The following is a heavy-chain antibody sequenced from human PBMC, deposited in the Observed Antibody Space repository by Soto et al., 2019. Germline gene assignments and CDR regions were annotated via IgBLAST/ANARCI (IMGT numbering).Heavy chain of an antibody. CDR3: ARDLIAAAARRYNWFDP. J-gene: IGHJ5*02. D-gene: IGHD6-13*01. CDR2: TYYRSKWYN. Sequence: SQTLSLTCAISGDSVSSNSAAWNWIRQSPSRGLEWLGRTYYRSKWYNDYAVSVKSRITINPDTSKNQFSLQLNSVTPEDTAVYYCARDLIAAAARRYNWFDPWGQGTLVTVSS. CDR1: GDSVSSNSAA. V-gene: IGHV6-1*01.